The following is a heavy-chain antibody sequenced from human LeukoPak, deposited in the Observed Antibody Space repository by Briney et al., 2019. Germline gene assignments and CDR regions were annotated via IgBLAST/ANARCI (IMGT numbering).Heavy chain of an antibody. CDR2: ISAYNGNT. CDR3: ARASRLRPTLTAFDI. V-gene: IGHV1-18*01. Sequence: ASVKVSCKASGYTFTSYGFSWVRQAPGQGLEWMGWISAYNGNTNYAQKLQGRVTMTTDTSTSTAYMELRSLRSDDTAMYYCARASRLRPTLTAFDIWGQGTVVTVSS. D-gene: IGHD2-15*01. J-gene: IGHJ3*02. CDR1: GYTFTSYG.